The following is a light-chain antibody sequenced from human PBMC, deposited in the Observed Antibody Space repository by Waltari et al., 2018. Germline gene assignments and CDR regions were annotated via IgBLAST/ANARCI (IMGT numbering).Light chain of an antibody. V-gene: IGKV1-39*01. Sequence: DIQMTQSPPSLSASVGDRVTITCPASQTISSYLNWYQHKPGKAPTLLIYAASSLQSGVPSRFSGGGSATDFTLTISSLQPEDFATYYGQQSYSTPMYTFGQGTKLELK. J-gene: IGKJ2*01. CDR2: AAS. CDR1: QTISSY. CDR3: QQSYSTPMYT.